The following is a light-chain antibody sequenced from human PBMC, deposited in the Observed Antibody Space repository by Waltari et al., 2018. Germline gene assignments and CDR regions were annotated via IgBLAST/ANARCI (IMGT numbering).Light chain of an antibody. V-gene: IGKV3-20*01. CDR3: QKYVSLPAT. J-gene: IGKJ1*01. CDR2: DAS. Sequence: EIVLTQSPGTLSFSPGERATLSCRASQSVSRSLAWYQQKPGQAPRLLIYDASTRATGIPDRFSGSGSGTDFSLTICRLEPEDFAVYYCQKYVSLPATFGQGTKVEIK. CDR1: QSVSRS.